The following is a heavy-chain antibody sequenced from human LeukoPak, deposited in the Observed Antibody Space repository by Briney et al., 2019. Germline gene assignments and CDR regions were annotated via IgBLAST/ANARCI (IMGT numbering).Heavy chain of an antibody. CDR3: ARESIVATPTFDY. CDR2: IWYDGSNK. CDR1: GFTFSSYG. V-gene: IGHV3-33*01. Sequence: GGSLRLSCAASGFTFSSYGMHWVRQAPGKGLEWVAVIWYDGSNKYYADSVKGRFTISRDNSKNTLYPQMNSLRAEDTAVYYCARESIVATPTFDYWGQGTLVTVSS. D-gene: IGHD5-12*01. J-gene: IGHJ4*02.